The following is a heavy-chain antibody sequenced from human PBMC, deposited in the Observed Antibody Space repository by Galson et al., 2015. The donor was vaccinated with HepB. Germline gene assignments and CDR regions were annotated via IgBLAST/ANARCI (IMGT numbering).Heavy chain of an antibody. CDR1: GYSFTSYW. V-gene: IGHV5-10-1*01. D-gene: IGHD6-19*01. CDR2: IDPSDSYT. J-gene: IGHJ6*02. Sequence: QSGAEVKKPGESLRISCKGSGYSFTSYWISWVRQMPGKGLEWMGRIDPSDSYTNYSPSFQGHVTISADKSISTAYLQWSSLKASDTAMYYCARHEGYSSGWDYYYGMDVWGQGTTVTVSS. CDR3: ARHEGYSSGWDYYYGMDV.